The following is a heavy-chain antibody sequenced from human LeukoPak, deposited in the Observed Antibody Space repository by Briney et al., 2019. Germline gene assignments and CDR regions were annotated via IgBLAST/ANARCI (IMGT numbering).Heavy chain of an antibody. CDR3: ARSCSSTSCPADAFDI. CDR1: GGSISSGGYY. D-gene: IGHD2-2*01. Sequence: SETLSLTCTVSGGSISSGGYYWSWIRQHPGKGLEWIGYIYYSGSTYYNPSPKSRVTISVDTSKNQFSLKLSSVTAADTAVYYCARSCSSTSCPADAFDIWGQGTMVTVSS. V-gene: IGHV4-31*03. J-gene: IGHJ3*02. CDR2: IYYSGST.